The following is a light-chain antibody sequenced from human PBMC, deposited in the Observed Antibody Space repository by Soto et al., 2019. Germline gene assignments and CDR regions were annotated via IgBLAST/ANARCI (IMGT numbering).Light chain of an antibody. CDR3: QHYDSSPPYT. V-gene: IGKV3-20*01. CDR1: RSFASSY. Sequence: EIVLTQSPVTLSLSPGERATLSCRASRSFASSYLGWYQQKPGQAPRLLFYAASTRATGIPDRFSGSGSATDFTLTISRLEPEDSAVYYCQHYDSSPPYTLGQGTKLEIK. J-gene: IGKJ2*01. CDR2: AAS.